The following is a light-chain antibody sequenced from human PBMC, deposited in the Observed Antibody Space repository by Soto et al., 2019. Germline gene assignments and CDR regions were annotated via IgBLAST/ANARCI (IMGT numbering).Light chain of an antibody. J-gene: IGLJ1*01. V-gene: IGLV2-14*01. CDR1: SSDVGGYNY. CDR2: DVS. Sequence: QSALTQPASVSGSPGQSSTISCTGTSSDVGGYNYVSWSQQHPGKAPKLMIYDVSNRPSGVSNRFSGSKSGNTASLTISGLQAEDEADYYCSSYTSSSSYVFGTGTKVTVL. CDR3: SSYTSSSSYV.